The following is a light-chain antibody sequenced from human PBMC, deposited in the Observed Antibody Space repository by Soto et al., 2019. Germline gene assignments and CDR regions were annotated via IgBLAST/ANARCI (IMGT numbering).Light chain of an antibody. V-gene: IGKV3-20*01. CDR3: QQYGSSPYT. J-gene: IGKJ2*01. CDR2: GAS. Sequence: EIVLTQSTGTLSLSPGERATLSCRASQSVSSSYLAWYQQKPGQAPRLLIYGASSRATGIPDRFSGSGYGTDFTRTISRLETEECAVYYCQQYGSSPYTFGQRNQLEIK. CDR1: QSVSSSY.